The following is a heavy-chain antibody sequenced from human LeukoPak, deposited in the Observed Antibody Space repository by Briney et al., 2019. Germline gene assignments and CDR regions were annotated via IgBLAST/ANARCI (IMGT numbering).Heavy chain of an antibody. J-gene: IGHJ4*02. V-gene: IGHV4-39*07. CDR3: ARSGGIRGHYFDY. Sequence: SETLSLTCTVPGGSISSYYWGWIRQPPGKGLEWIGSIYYSGSTYYNPSLKSRVTISVDTSKNQFSLKLSSVTAADTAVYYCARSGGIRGHYFDYWGQGILVSVSS. CDR1: GGSISSYY. CDR2: IYYSGST. D-gene: IGHD3-10*01.